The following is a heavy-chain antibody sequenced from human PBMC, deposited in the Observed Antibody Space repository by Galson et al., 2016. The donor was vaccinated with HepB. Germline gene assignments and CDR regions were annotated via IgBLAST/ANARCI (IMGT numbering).Heavy chain of an antibody. J-gene: IGHJ4*02. CDR1: GYSFTTYW. CDR3: ASMTVAGMVDF. CDR2: IDPSDSYT. Sequence: QSGAEVKKPGGSLRISCKGSGYSFTTYWINWVRQMPGKGLEWMGRIDPSDSYTTYSPPFQGHVTISVDRSISTAFLQWSSLKASDTAMYFCASMTVAGMVDFWGQGTLVTVSS. V-gene: IGHV5-10-1*01. D-gene: IGHD6-19*01.